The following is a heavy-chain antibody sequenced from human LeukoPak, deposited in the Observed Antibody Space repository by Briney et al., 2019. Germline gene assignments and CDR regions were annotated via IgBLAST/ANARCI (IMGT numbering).Heavy chain of an antibody. D-gene: IGHD3-22*01. CDR1: GFTFSSYA. Sequence: GGSLRLSCAASGFTFSSYAMSWVRQAPGKGLEWVSAISGSGGSTYYADSVKGRFTISRDNSKNTLYLQMNSLRAEDTAVYYCARAYYYDSSGYYWYFDYWGQGTLVTVSS. CDR3: ARAYYYDSSGYYWYFDY. V-gene: IGHV3-23*01. J-gene: IGHJ4*02. CDR2: ISGSGGST.